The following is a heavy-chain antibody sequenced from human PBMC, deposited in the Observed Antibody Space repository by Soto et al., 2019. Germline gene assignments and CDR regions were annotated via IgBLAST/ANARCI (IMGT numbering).Heavy chain of an antibody. Sequence: ALVKVSCKASGGTFSSYAISWVRQAPGQGLEWMGGIIPIFGTANYAQKFQGRVTITADESTSTAYMELSSLRSEDTAVYYCAGLGTGGYYYYYGMDVWGQGTTVTVSS. CDR3: AGLGTGGYYYYYGMDV. D-gene: IGHD1-26*01. V-gene: IGHV1-69*13. CDR1: GGTFSSYA. CDR2: IIPIFGTA. J-gene: IGHJ6*02.